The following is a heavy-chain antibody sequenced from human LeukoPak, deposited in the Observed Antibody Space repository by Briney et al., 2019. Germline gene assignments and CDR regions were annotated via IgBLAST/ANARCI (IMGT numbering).Heavy chain of an antibody. CDR3: AKPLYDNVWGTKQ. CDR1: GFTFSTYG. V-gene: IGHV3-33*06. Sequence: PGGSLRLSCAASGFTFSTYGMHWVRQAPGKGLEWVAIIWYDGSHEYYADSVKGRLTISRDNSKNTLYLQMNSLRVEDTAVYYCAKPLYDNVWGTKQWGQGTLVTVSS. J-gene: IGHJ4*02. D-gene: IGHD3-16*01. CDR2: IWYDGSHE.